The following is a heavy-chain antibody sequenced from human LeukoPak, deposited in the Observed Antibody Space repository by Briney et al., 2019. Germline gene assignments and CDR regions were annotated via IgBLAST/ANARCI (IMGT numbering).Heavy chain of an antibody. D-gene: IGHD6-6*01. J-gene: IGHJ3*02. Sequence: PGGSLRLSCVASGFTLRSYVMNWVRQTPGKGLEWVSSISGSGDSTFYADSVKGRFSISRDNSKNTLYLQMNSLRAEDTAVYYCAKDLYSSSSDDAFDIWGQGTMVTVSS. CDR1: GFTLRSYV. V-gene: IGHV3-23*01. CDR3: AKDLYSSSSDDAFDI. CDR2: ISGSGDST.